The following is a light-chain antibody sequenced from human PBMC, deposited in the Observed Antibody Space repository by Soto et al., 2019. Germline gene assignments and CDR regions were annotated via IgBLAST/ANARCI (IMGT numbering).Light chain of an antibody. V-gene: IGLV2-23*01. CDR2: EGS. CDR1: SSDVGSYNL. J-gene: IGLJ2*01. Sequence: QSVLTQPASVSGSPGQSITISCTGTSSDVGSYNLVSWYQQHPGKAPKVMIYEGSKRPEGVSNRFSGSKSGNPASLTIAGLQAEDEADYYCCSYAGSSTVFGGGTKLTVL. CDR3: CSYAGSSTV.